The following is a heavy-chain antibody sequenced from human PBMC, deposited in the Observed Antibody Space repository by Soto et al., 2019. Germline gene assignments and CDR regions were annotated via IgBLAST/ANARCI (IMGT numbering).Heavy chain of an antibody. CDR1: GYTFTGYY. V-gene: IGHV1-2*02. CDR2: INPNSGGT. J-gene: IGHJ6*02. CDR3: ARGRITMVRGVMVYYYGMDV. Sequence: WASVKVSCKASGYTFTGYYMHWVRQAPGQGLEWMGWINPNSGGTNYAQKFQGRVTMTRDTSISTAYMELSRLRSDDTAVYYCARGRITMVRGVMVYYYGMDVWGQGTTVTVSS. D-gene: IGHD3-10*01.